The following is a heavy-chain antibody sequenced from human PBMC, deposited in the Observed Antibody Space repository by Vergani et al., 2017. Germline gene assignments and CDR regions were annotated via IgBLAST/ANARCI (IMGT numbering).Heavy chain of an antibody. D-gene: IGHD3-22*01. V-gene: IGHV3-23*01. J-gene: IGHJ4*02. Sequence: EVQLLESGGGLVQPGGSLRLSCAASGFTFSSYAMSWVRQAPGKGLEWVSAISGSGGSTYYADSVKGRFTISRDNSKNTLYLQMNSLRAEDTAVYYCARDLRGGSGYPDYWGQGTLVTVSS. CDR3: ARDLRGGSGYPDY. CDR2: ISGSGGST. CDR1: GFTFSSYA.